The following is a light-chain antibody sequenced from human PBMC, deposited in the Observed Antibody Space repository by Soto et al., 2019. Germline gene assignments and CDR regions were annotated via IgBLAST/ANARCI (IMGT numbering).Light chain of an antibody. CDR1: SGDIGGYNY. CDR3: SSHKISDLFV. J-gene: IGLJ1*01. Sequence: QSALTQPASVSGSPGQSITISCTGTSGDIGGYNYVSWYQQHPGKAPKHMIXXXXNRPSGVSNRFSGSKSDNTASLTISGLQAEDEADYYCSSHKISDLFVFGSGTKVTVL. V-gene: IGLV2-14*03. CDR2: XXX.